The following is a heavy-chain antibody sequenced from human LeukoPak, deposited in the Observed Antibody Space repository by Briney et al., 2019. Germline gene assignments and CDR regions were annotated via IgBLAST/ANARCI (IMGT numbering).Heavy chain of an antibody. CDR1: GFSSSSHW. CDR3: AKAHPGFDY. V-gene: IGHV3-7*02. J-gene: IGHJ4*02. CDR2: IKNDGSEK. Sequence: GGSLRLSCEASGFSSSSHWMDWVRQAPGKGLEWVANIKNDGSEKYFVDSVKGRFTISRDNAKNSLFLQMNSLRAEDTAVYYCAKAHPGFDYWGQGTLVTVSS.